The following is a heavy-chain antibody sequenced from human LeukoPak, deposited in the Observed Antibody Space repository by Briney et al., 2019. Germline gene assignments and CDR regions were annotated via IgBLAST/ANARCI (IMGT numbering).Heavy chain of an antibody. V-gene: IGHV1-69*13. CDR2: IIPIFGTA. J-gene: IGHJ5*02. Sequence: SVKVSCKASGGTFSSYAISWVRQAPGQGLEWMGGIIPIFGTANYAQKFQGRVTITADESTSTAYMELSSLRSEDTAVYYCARDGHDYSNYDPYGPFDPWGQGTLVTVSS. D-gene: IGHD4-11*01. CDR3: ARDGHDYSNYDPYGPFDP. CDR1: GGTFSSYA.